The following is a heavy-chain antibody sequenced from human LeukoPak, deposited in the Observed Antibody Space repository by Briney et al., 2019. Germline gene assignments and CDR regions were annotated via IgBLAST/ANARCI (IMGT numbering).Heavy chain of an antibody. J-gene: IGHJ3*02. CDR1: GFTFNNYR. Sequence: GGSLRLSCAASGFTFNNYRMHWVRQAPGEGLVWVSRIHSDGSDTTYADSVKGRFTISRDNAKNTLYLQMNSLRAEDTAVYYCAREGNSGWRDDGFDIWGQGTMVTVSS. V-gene: IGHV3-74*01. D-gene: IGHD6-19*01. CDR2: IHSDGSDT. CDR3: AREGNSGWRDDGFDI.